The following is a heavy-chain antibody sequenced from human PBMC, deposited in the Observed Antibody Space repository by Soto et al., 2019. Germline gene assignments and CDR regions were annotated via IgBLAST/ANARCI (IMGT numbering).Heavy chain of an antibody. V-gene: IGHV3-30*18. CDR1: GFTFSSYG. CDR3: AKDHLYFDY. CDR2: ISYDGSNK. Sequence: PGGSLRLSCAASGFTFSSYGMHWVRQAPGKGLERVAVISYDGSNKYYADSVKGRFTISRDNSKNTLYLQMNSLRAEDTAVYYCAKDHLYFDYWGQGTLVTVSS. J-gene: IGHJ4*02.